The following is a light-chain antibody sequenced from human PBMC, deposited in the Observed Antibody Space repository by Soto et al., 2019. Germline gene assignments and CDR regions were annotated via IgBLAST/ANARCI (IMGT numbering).Light chain of an antibody. CDR1: QTISTY. CDR3: QQSYGMPWT. J-gene: IGKJ1*01. Sequence: IQMTQSPSSLSASVCDRVTITCRASQTISTYLNWYQQKPGKAPKLLIYASSSLQSGVPSRFSGSGSGTDFTLTITSLQPEDFATYICQQSYGMPWTFGQGNKVEV. V-gene: IGKV1-39*01. CDR2: ASS.